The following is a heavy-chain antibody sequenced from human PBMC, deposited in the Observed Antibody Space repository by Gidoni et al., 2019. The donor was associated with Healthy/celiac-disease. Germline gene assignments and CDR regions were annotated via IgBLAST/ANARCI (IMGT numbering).Heavy chain of an antibody. D-gene: IGHD5-12*01. Sequence: QVQLQESGPGLVKPSQTLSLTCPFSGGSISSGGYYWSWIRQHPGKGLEWIGYIYYSGSTYYNPSLKSRVTISVDTSKNQFSLKLSSVTAADTAVYYCEVATTQYYFDYWGQGTLVTVSS. CDR2: IYYSGST. V-gene: IGHV4-31*03. CDR1: GGSISSGGYY. CDR3: EVATTQYYFDY. J-gene: IGHJ4*02.